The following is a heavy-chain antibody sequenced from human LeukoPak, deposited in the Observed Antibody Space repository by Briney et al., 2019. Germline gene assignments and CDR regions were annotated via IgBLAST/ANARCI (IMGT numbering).Heavy chain of an antibody. V-gene: IGHV2-70*01. CDR2: IDWDDDK. Sequence: TLSLTCAVYGGSFSGYYWSWIRQPPGKALEWLALIDWDDDKYYSTSLKTRLTISKDTSKNQVVLTMTNMDPVDTATYYCARGRAARLGFEYWGQGTLVTVSS. CDR3: ARGRAARLGFEY. CDR1: GGSFSGYY. D-gene: IGHD6-6*01. J-gene: IGHJ4*02.